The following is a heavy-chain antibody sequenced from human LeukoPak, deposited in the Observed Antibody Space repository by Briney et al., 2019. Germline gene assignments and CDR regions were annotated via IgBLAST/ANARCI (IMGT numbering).Heavy chain of an antibody. J-gene: IGHJ5*01. V-gene: IGHV3-7*01. D-gene: IGHD3-10*01. CDR1: GFTFSSYW. Sequence: GGSLGLSCAASGFTFSSYWMNWVRQAPGKGLEWAANIKRDGNEKNYVDSVKGRFSISRDNAKNSLYLQIDSLRAEDTAVYYCAKEGAYPIITYDSWGQGALVTVSS. CDR3: AKEGAYPIITYDS. CDR2: IKRDGNEK.